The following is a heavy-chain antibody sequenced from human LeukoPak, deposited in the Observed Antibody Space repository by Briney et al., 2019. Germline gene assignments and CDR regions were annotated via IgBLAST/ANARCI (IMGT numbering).Heavy chain of an antibody. CDR1: GFNVGANY. CDR2: ISGSGGST. Sequence: GGSLRLSCAASGFNVGANYMNWVRQAPGKGLEWVSAISGSGGSTYYADSVKGRFTISRDNSKNTLYLQMNSLRAEDTAVYYCAKTLTTVTTSQHWGQGTLVTVSS. D-gene: IGHD4-17*01. J-gene: IGHJ1*01. CDR3: AKTLTTVTTSQH. V-gene: IGHV3-23*01.